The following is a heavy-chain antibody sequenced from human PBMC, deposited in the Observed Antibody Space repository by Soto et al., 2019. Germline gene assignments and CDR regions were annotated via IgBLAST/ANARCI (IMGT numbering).Heavy chain of an antibody. V-gene: IGHV3-74*01. CDR1: EFSLSSYW. Sequence: PGGSLRLSCAASEFSLSSYWMYWVRQGPGRGLEFVARSNDDGKKSSYADSVKGRFTISRDNSKNTLYLQMNSLRVEDTAVYYCARDAGGSYGLDYWGQGTLVTVSS. D-gene: IGHD1-26*01. CDR3: ARDAGGSYGLDY. J-gene: IGHJ4*02. CDR2: SNDDGKKS.